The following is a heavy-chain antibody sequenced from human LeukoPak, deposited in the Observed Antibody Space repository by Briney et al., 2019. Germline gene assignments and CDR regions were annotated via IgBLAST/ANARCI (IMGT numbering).Heavy chain of an antibody. J-gene: IGHJ5*02. Sequence: GGSLRLSCAASGFNFSSYSMNWVRQAPGKGLEWVSSISRSSSYIYYGDSVKGRFTISRDNAKNSLYLQMHSLRAEDTALYYCARLPGRSRVDPWGQGTLVTVSS. CDR1: GFNFSSYS. V-gene: IGHV3-21*01. CDR3: ARLPGRSRVDP. CDR2: ISRSSSYI. D-gene: IGHD3-10*01.